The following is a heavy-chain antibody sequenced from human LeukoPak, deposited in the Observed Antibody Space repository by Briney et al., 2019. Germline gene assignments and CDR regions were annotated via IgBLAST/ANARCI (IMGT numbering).Heavy chain of an antibody. CDR2: ISGSGGST. CDR1: GFTFSSYA. J-gene: IGHJ4*02. CDR3: AILIGGPYCSGGSCYFDY. Sequence: GGSLRLSCAASGFTFSSYAMSWVRQAPGKGLEWVSAISGSGGSTYYADSVKGRFTISRDNSKNTLYLQVNSLRAADTAVYYCAILIGGPYCSGGSCYFDYWGQGTLVTVSS. V-gene: IGHV3-23*01. D-gene: IGHD2-15*01.